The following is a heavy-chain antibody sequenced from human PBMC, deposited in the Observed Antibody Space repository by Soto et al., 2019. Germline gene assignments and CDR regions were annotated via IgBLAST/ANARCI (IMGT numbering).Heavy chain of an antibody. D-gene: IGHD2-8*01. J-gene: IGHJ5*02. Sequence: AVKVSCKASGGTFSRYAISWVRQAPGQGLEWMGGIIPIFGTANYAQKSQARVTITADESTSTAYMELSGLRSEATAVYYCERDQCTYGVCYTGWCDPCGQGTLVAASS. V-gene: IGHV1-69*13. CDR3: ERDQCTYGVCYTGWCDP. CDR2: IIPIFGTA. CDR1: GGTFSRYA.